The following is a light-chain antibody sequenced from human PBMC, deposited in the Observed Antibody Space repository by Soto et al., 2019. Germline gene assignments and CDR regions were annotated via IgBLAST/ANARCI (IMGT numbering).Light chain of an antibody. J-gene: IGKJ4*01. CDR1: QSVRNTY. V-gene: IGKV3-20*01. CDR3: QQYASSPLT. CDR2: GAS. Sequence: EIVLTQSPGTLSLSPGERATLSCRASQSVRNTYLAWYQQKPGQAPRLLIHGASSRATGIPDRFSGSGSGTDFTLTVSRLEPEDFAVYYCQQYASSPLTFGGGTKVEIK.